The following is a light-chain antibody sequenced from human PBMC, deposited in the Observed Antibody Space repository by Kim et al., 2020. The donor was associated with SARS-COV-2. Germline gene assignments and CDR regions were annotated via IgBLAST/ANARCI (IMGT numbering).Light chain of an antibody. CDR2: GAS. CDR3: QQTYGPPPT. J-gene: IGKJ2*01. Sequence: SASVGDRVTFTCRASQIIRTYLNWYQQIPGKAPKLLISGASTLQSGVPSRFSGSGSGTDFTFTISSLQLGYFATYYCQQTYGPPPTFGLGPKLEI. CDR1: QIIRTY. V-gene: IGKV1-39*01.